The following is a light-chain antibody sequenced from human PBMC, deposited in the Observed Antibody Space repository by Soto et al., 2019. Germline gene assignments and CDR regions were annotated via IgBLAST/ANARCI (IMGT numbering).Light chain of an antibody. CDR1: QGISSY. CDR3: QQLYSF. J-gene: IGKJ3*01. V-gene: IGKV1-9*01. Sequence: IQLTQSPSSLSASVGDRVTITCRASQGISSYLAWYQQKPGKAPKLLIYAASTLQSGVPSRFSGSGSVTDVILTVSSLLAEYFAIYYCQQLYSFFGPGTKVDIK. CDR2: AAS.